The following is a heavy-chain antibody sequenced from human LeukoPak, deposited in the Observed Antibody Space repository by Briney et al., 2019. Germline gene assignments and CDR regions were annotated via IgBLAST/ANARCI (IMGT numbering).Heavy chain of an antibody. J-gene: IGHJ6*03. D-gene: IGHD5-18*01. Sequence: PGGSLRLSCAASGFTLSSYWMHWVRQAPGKGLVWVSRINSDGSSTSYADSVKGRFTISRDNAKNTLYLQMNSLRAEDTAVYYCASENSYGYGYYYYYMDVWGKGTTVTVSS. V-gene: IGHV3-74*01. CDR1: GFTLSSYW. CDR2: INSDGSST. CDR3: ASENSYGYGYYYYYMDV.